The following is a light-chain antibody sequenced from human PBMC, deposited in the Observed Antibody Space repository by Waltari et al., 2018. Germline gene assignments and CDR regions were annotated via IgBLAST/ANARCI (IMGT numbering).Light chain of an antibody. CDR3: YATADKIHWI. CDR1: VLTKNY. Sequence: SYELTQPSSVSVSPGQTARITCSGDVLTKNYVRWFRQKPGQAPVLVIYKDRERPSGIPERVCGSSSGTTVTLTITGAQVDDEADYYCYATADKIHWIFGGGTKLTVL. CDR2: KDR. V-gene: IGLV3-27*01. J-gene: IGLJ2*01.